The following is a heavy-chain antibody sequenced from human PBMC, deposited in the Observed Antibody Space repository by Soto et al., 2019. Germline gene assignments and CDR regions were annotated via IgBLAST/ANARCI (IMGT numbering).Heavy chain of an antibody. Sequence: QITLKESGPTLVKPTQTLTLTCTFSGFSLSTSGVGVGWIRQPPGKALEWLALIYWDDDKRYSPSLKSRLTFTKDTSKNQVVLTMTNMDPVDTATYYCAHARGIAAAGSNWFDPWGQGTLVTVSS. CDR3: AHARGIAAAGSNWFDP. D-gene: IGHD6-13*01. CDR1: GFSLSTSGVG. J-gene: IGHJ5*02. V-gene: IGHV2-5*02. CDR2: IYWDDDK.